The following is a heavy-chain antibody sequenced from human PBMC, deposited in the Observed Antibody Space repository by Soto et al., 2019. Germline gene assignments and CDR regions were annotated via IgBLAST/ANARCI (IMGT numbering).Heavy chain of an antibody. CDR3: AGAIGYYYYGMDV. D-gene: IGHD1-26*01. CDR1: GGSISSYY. V-gene: IGHV4-59*01. CDR2: IYYSGST. Sequence: SETLSLTCTVSGGSISSYYLSWIRQPPGKGLEWIGYIYYSGSTNDNPSLKSRVTISVDTSKNQFSLKLSSVTAADTAVYYCAGAIGYYYYGMDVWGQGTTLTVSS. J-gene: IGHJ6*02.